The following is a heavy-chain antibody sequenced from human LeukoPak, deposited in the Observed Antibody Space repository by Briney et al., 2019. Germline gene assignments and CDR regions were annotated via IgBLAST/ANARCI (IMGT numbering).Heavy chain of an antibody. D-gene: IGHD3-10*01. CDR2: IDQSGST. V-gene: IGHV4-34*01. CDR1: GGSFSGYY. CDR3: AINDGSGSYYKSDY. Sequence: SETLSLTCAVYGGSFSGYYWSWVRQPPGKGPEWIGEIDQSGSTNYNPSLKSRVTITIDTSKNQFSLKLNSVTAANTAVYYCAINDGSGSYYKSDYWGQGTLVTVSS. J-gene: IGHJ4*02.